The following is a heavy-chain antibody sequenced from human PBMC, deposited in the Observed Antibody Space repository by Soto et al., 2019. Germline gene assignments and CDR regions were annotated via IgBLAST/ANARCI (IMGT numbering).Heavy chain of an antibody. J-gene: IGHJ4*02. D-gene: IGHD2-15*01. V-gene: IGHV4-39*01. Sequence: LEILSLTCTVSGGSISSSSCYWGWIRQPPGKGLEWIGSIYYSGSTYYNPSLKSRVTISVDTSKNQFSLKLSSVTAADTAVYYCARLPRLVVAATPYYFDYWGQGTLVTVSS. CDR1: GGSISSSSCY. CDR3: ARLPRLVVAATPYYFDY. CDR2: IYYSGST.